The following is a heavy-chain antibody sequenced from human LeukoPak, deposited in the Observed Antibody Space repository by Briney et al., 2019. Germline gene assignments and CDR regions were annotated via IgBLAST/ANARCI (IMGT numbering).Heavy chain of an antibody. CDR3: ARGRVYFDY. Sequence: TSSETLSLTCTVSGVSISSYYWSWIRQPPGKGLEWIAYIYYSGSTNYNPSLKSRVTISLDTSKNQFSLKLSSMTAADTAVYYCARGRVYFDYWGQGTLVTVSS. CDR2: IYYSGST. J-gene: IGHJ4*02. CDR1: GVSISSYY. V-gene: IGHV4-59*01.